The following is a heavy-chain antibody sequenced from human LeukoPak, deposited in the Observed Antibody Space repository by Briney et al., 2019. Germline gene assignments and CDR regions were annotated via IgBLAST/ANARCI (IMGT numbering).Heavy chain of an antibody. V-gene: IGHV3-33*06. J-gene: IGHJ4*02. D-gene: IGHD3-22*01. CDR3: AKARNNYDSSFHD. CDR2: IWYDGSNK. CDR1: GFTFSSYG. Sequence: PGRSLRLSCAASGFTFSSYGMHWVPQAPGKGLEWVAVIWYDGSNKYYADSVKGRFTISRDNSKNTLYLQMNSLTDEDTAVYYCAKARNNYDSSFHDGGQGTLVTVSS.